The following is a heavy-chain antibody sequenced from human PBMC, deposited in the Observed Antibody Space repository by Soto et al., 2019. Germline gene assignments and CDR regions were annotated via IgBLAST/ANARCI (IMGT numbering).Heavy chain of an antibody. V-gene: IGHV3-33*01. CDR1: GFTFSSHA. D-gene: IGHD5-18*01. CDR2: IWYDGTIK. CDR3: ARGDLWGYGAFAI. J-gene: IGHJ3*02. Sequence: QVQLVESGGGVVQPGKSLRLSCAASGFTFSSHAMSWVRQAPGKGLEWVALIWYDGTIKYYGDSVKGRFTISRDNSKNTLYLQMNSLRAEDTAEYYCARGDLWGYGAFAIWGQGTMVTVSS.